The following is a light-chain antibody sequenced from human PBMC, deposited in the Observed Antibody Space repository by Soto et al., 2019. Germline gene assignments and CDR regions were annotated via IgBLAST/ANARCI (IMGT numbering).Light chain of an antibody. V-gene: IGLV2-14*01. CDR3: SSYTSSSTPYV. CDR1: SSDVGAYDL. J-gene: IGLJ1*01. CDR2: DVS. Sequence: QSALSQPASVSGSPGQSVTISCTGTSSDVGAYDLVCWYQQHPGKAPKLMIYDVSNRPSGVSNRFSGSKSGNTASLTISGLQAEDEAVYYCSSYTSSSTPYVFGTGTKLTVL.